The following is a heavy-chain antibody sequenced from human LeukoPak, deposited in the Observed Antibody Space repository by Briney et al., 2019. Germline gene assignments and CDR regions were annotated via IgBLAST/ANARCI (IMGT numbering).Heavy chain of an antibody. Sequence: GGSLRLSCAASGFPFSVFYMSWVRQAPGRGLEWVSAISGSGGSTYYADSVKGRFTISRDNSKNTLYLQIDSLRTEDTAVYYCAKDGFRGSWIDYWGQGTLVTVSS. D-gene: IGHD3-10*01. CDR2: ISGSGGST. V-gene: IGHV3-23*01. CDR1: GFPFSVFY. CDR3: AKDGFRGSWIDY. J-gene: IGHJ4*02.